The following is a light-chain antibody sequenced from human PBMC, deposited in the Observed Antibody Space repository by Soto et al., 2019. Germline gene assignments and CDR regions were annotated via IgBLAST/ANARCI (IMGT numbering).Light chain of an antibody. CDR3: QQYGSSPFT. V-gene: IGKV3-20*01. CDR1: QSVSSSY. J-gene: IGKJ3*01. Sequence: EIVLTQSPGTLSLSPGERATLSCRASQSVSSSYLAWYQQKPGQAPRLLIYSASSRATGIPDRFSGSGSGTDFTLTISSLEPEDFAVYYFQQYGSSPFTFGPGTKVDIK. CDR2: SAS.